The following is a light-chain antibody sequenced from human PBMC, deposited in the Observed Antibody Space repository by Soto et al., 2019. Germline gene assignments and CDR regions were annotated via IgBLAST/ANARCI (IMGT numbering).Light chain of an antibody. CDR1: QSISNW. CDR2: DAS. CDR3: QQYNTYWT. V-gene: IGKV1-5*01. J-gene: IGKJ1*01. Sequence: GYIVTITCRASQSISNWLAWYQQKPGKAPKLLIYDASSLESGVPSRFSGSGSGAEFTLTISSLQPDDFATYYCQQYNTYWTFGHGTKVDIK.